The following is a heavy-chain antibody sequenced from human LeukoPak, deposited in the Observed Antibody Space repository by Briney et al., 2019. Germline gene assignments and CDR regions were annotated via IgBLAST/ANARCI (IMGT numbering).Heavy chain of an antibody. V-gene: IGHV3-11*01. CDR1: GLVFREFY. CDR2: ISRNGDAI. J-gene: IGHJ4*02. D-gene: IGHD5/OR15-5a*01. CDR3: ARGSTIGYF. Sequence: GGSLRLSCAASGLVFREFYMSWIRQTPEKGLELPSYISRNGDAIYYVDSVKGRFTISRDNAKNSVYLELNSLRVEDTAVYYCARGSTIGYFWGQGTLVAVSS.